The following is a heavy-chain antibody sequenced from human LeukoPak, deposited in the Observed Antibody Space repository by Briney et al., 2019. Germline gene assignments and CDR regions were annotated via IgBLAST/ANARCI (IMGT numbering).Heavy chain of an antibody. V-gene: IGHV3-23*01. CDR1: GFRFNSYG. D-gene: IGHD3-10*01. CDR2: ISAGGDRT. Sequence: GGTLRLSCAASGFRFNSYGMTWVRLAPGKGLEWVSAISAGGDRTYYADAVKGRFTISRDNSKNTLYLQMNSLRAEDTAVYYCAKAASDYYGSGSYYKENAFDIWGQGTMVTVSS. J-gene: IGHJ3*02. CDR3: AKAASDYYGSGSYYKENAFDI.